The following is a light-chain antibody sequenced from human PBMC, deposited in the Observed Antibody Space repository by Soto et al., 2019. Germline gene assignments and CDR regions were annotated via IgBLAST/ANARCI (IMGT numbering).Light chain of an antibody. V-gene: IGLV1-40*01. CDR3: QSYDSSLSGWV. Sequence: QSVLTQPPSVSGAPGQRVTISCTGSSSNIGARYDVHWYQQLPGTAPKLLIYGTSNRPSGVPDRFSGSKSGTSASLAITGLQAEDEADYYCQSYDSSLSGWVFGGGTKVTVL. CDR2: GTS. J-gene: IGLJ3*02. CDR1: SSNIGARYD.